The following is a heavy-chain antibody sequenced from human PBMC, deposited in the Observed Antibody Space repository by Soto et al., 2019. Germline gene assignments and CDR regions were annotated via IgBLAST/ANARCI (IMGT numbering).Heavy chain of an antibody. V-gene: IGHV3-33*01. D-gene: IGHD2-15*01. CDR1: GFTFTNYA. CDR3: AREHEYCSGGSCYFWFDP. Sequence: GSLRLSCAASGFTFTNYAMHWVRQAPGKGLEWVAVIWYDGSNKYYADSVKGRFTISRDTSKNTLYLHMNSLRAEDTALYYCAREHEYCSGGSCYFWFDPWGQGTLVTVSS. J-gene: IGHJ5*02. CDR2: IWYDGSNK.